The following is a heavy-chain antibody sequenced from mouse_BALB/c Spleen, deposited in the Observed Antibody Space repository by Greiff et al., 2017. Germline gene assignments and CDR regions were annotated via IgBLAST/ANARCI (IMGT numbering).Heavy chain of an antibody. Sequence: VQLQQPGAELVKPGASVKLSCKASGYTFTSYWMHWVKQRPGQGLEWIGEINPSNGRTNYNEKFKSKATLTVDKSSSTAYMQLSSLTSEDSAVYYCARSGRYAMDYWGQGTSVTVSA. J-gene: IGHJ4*01. CDR2: INPSNGRT. CDR1: GYTFTSYW. CDR3: ARSGRYAMDY. V-gene: IGHV1S81*02.